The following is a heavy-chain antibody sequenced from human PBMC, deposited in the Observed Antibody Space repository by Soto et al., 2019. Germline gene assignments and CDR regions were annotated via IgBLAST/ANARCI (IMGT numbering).Heavy chain of an antibody. Sequence: SVKVSCKASGGTFSSNPISWMRQAPGQGLEWMGGTIPTFGAGSYAQRFQGRLTITADKSTNTAYMELSSLRPEDTAVYYCARRKTTGSNRYFDSWGQGTLVTVSS. CDR3: ARRKTTGSNRYFDS. J-gene: IGHJ4*02. D-gene: IGHD1-7*01. CDR1: GGTFSSNP. V-gene: IGHV1-69*06. CDR2: TIPTFGAG.